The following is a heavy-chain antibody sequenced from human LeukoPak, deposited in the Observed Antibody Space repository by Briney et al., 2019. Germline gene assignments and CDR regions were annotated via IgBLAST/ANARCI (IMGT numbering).Heavy chain of an antibody. Sequence: SETLTLTCTVSGDSISSYYWSWIRQPAGKGLEWIGRIYTSGSTNYNPSLKSRVTISVDTSKNQFSLKLSSVTAADTAVYYCARDTWGYCSSTSCYDNYYYYYYMDVWGKGTTVTISS. CDR3: ARDTWGYCSSTSCYDNYYYYYYMDV. V-gene: IGHV4-4*07. CDR2: IYTSGST. J-gene: IGHJ6*03. D-gene: IGHD2-2*01. CDR1: GDSISSYY.